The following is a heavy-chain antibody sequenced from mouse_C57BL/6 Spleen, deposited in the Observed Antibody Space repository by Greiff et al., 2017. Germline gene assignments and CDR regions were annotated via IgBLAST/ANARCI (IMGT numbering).Heavy chain of an antibody. CDR2: IYPGDGDT. CDR1: GYAFSSYW. D-gene: IGHD2-3*01. J-gene: IGHJ4*01. Sequence: VQLQQSGAELVKPGASVKISCKASGYAFSSYWMNWVKQRPGKGLEWIGQIYPGDGDTNYNGKFKGKATLTADKSSCTAYMQLSSLTSEDAAVDICTREGDGYYAMDDWGQGPSDT. CDR3: TREGDGYYAMDD. V-gene: IGHV1-80*01.